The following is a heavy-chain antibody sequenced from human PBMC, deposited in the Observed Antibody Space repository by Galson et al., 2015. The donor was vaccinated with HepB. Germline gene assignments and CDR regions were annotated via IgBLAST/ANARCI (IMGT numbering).Heavy chain of an antibody. V-gene: IGHV3-30-3*01. CDR3: ARELTMIVVVADAFDI. CDR2: ISYDGSNK. Sequence: SLRLSCAASGFTFSSYAMHRVRQAPGKGLEWVAVISYDGSNKYYADSVKGRFTISRDNFKNTLYLQMNSLRAEDTAVYYCARELTMIVVVADAFDIWGQGTMVTVSS. CDR1: GFTFSSYA. J-gene: IGHJ3*02. D-gene: IGHD3-22*01.